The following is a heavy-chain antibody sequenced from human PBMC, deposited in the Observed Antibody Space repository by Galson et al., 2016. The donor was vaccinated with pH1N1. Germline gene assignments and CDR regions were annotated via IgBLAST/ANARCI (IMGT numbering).Heavy chain of an antibody. J-gene: IGHJ3*01. CDR1: GFTFSNTW. CDR2: IKSKFHGGAT. Sequence: SLRLSCAASGFTFSNTWMHWVRQAPGKGLEWIGRIKSKFHGGATDYAAPVQGRFPLSRGDSENTLYLQMNSLKTEDTAIYYCFGWHDDAGGTGNNFGVWGQGTMVSVSS. D-gene: IGHD3-16*01. V-gene: IGHV3-15*01. CDR3: FGWHDDAGGTGNNFGV.